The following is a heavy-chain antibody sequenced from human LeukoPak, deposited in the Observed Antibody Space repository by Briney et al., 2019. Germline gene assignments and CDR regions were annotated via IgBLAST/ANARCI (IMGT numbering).Heavy chain of an antibody. V-gene: IGHV1-69*06. D-gene: IGHD6-19*01. CDR1: GGTFSSYA. CDR2: IIPIFGTA. J-gene: IGHJ4*02. CDR3: ATLAVAGTASDY. Sequence: GASVKVSCKASGGTFSSYAISWVRQAPGQGLEWMGGIIPIFGTANYAQKFQGRVTITADKSTSTAYMELSSLRSEDTAVYYCATLAVAGTASDYWGQGTLVTVSS.